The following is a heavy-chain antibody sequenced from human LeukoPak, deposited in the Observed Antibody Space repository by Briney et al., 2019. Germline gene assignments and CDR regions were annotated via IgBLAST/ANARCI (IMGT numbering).Heavy chain of an antibody. Sequence: GGSLRLSCAASGFTVSSHYMNWVRQAPGKGLQWVSVLYSDGTTHYADSVKGRFTISRDNSRSTLYLQMNSLRAEDTAVYFCARVAYYRVTADQITDAFDVWGRGTAVTVSS. CDR3: ARVAYYRVTADQITDAFDV. J-gene: IGHJ3*01. D-gene: IGHD2-21*02. V-gene: IGHV3-66*01. CDR2: LYSDGTT. CDR1: GFTVSSHY.